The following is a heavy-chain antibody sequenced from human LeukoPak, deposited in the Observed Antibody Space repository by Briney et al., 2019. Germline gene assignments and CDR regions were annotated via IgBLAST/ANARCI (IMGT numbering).Heavy chain of an antibody. CDR3: ARDYQVYYDILTGPRYFDY. J-gene: IGHJ4*02. CDR1: GFTFSSYS. CDR2: ISSSSSYI. D-gene: IGHD3-9*01. V-gene: IGHV3-21*01. Sequence: GGSLSLSCAASGFTFSSYSMSWVRQAPGKGLEWVSSISSSSSYIYYADSVKDRFTISRDNAKNSLYLQMNRLRAEDTAVYYCARDYQVYYDILTGPRYFDYWGQGTLVTVSS.